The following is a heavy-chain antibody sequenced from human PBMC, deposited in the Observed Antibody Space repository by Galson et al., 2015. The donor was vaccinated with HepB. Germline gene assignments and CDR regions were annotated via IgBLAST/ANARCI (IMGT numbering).Heavy chain of an antibody. Sequence: SLRLSCAASGFTFSSYGMHWVRQAPGKGLEWVAVIWYDGSNKYYADSVKGRFTISRDNSKNTLYLQMNSLRAEDTAVYYCARRARLRFLEWLGAPAFDICGQGTILTVSS. V-gene: IGHV3-33*01. CDR3: ARRARLRFLEWLGAPAFDI. CDR2: IWYDGSNK. CDR1: GFTFSSYG. J-gene: IGHJ3*02. D-gene: IGHD3-3*01.